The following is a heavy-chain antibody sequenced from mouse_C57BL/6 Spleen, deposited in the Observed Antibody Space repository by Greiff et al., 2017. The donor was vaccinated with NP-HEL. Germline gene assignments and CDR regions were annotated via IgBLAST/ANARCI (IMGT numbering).Heavy chain of an antibody. CDR1: GFSFNTYA. V-gene: IGHV10-1*01. CDR3: VRQGLYYGSRGGLNWYFDV. D-gene: IGHD1-1*01. CDR2: IRSKSNNYAT. Sequence: EVQRVESGGGLVQPKGSLKLSCAASGFSFNTYAMNWVRQAPGKGLEWVARIRSKSNNYATYYADSVKDRFTISRDDSESMLYLQMNNLKTEDTAMYYCVRQGLYYGSRGGLNWYFDVWGTGTTVTVSS. J-gene: IGHJ1*03.